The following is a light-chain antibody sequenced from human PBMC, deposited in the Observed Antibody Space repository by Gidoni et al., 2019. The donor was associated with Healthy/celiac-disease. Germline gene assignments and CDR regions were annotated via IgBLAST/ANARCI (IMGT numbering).Light chain of an antibody. CDR3: QQRSNWTLYT. Sequence: IVLTQSPATLSLSPGERDTLSSRARQSVSSYLAWYQQKPGQAPSLLIYDASNSATGLPARFSGSGASTDFSLTISSLEPEEFAVYYCQQRSNWTLYTFGQGTKLEIK. CDR2: DAS. J-gene: IGKJ2*01. V-gene: IGKV3-11*01. CDR1: QSVSSY.